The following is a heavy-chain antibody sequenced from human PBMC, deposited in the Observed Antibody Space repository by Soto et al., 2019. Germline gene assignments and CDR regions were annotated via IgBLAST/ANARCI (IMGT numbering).Heavy chain of an antibody. V-gene: IGHV1-69*13. CDR3: AREFLQAPTPTGGYDY. CDR1: GGTFSSYA. J-gene: IGHJ4*02. CDR2: IIPIFGTA. Sequence: SVKVSCKASGGTFSSYAISWVRQAPGQGLEWMGGIIPIFGTANYAQKFQGRVTITADESTSTAYMELSSLRSEDTAVYYCAREFLQAPTPTGGYDYWGQGTLVTVSS. D-gene: IGHD2-8*02.